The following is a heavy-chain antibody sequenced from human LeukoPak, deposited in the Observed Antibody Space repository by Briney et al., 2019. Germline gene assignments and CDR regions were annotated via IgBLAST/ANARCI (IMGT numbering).Heavy chain of an antibody. CDR3: TRDPRHMVRGDVGWFDP. Sequence: GGSLRLSCTASGFTLGDYAMTWVRPAPGKGPEWVGFIRSKAYGGTTEYAASVKGRFTISRDDSNSIADLQMNSLKTEDTAVYYCTRDPRHMVRGDVGWFDPWGQGTLATVSS. CDR2: IRSKAYGGTT. D-gene: IGHD3-10*01. J-gene: IGHJ5*02. CDR1: GFTLGDYA. V-gene: IGHV3-49*04.